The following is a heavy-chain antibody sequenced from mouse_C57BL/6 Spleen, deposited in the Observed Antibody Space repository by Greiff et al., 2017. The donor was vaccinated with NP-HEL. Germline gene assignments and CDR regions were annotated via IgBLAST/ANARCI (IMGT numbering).Heavy chain of an antibody. CDR1: GYTFTSYW. J-gene: IGHJ2*01. CDR2: IDPSDSYT. CDR3: ARRGYYSTPGYYFDY. Sequence: QVQLQQPGAELVRPGTSVKLSCKASGYTFTSYWMHWVKQRPGQGLEWIGVIDPSDSYTNYNQKFKGKATLTVDTSSSTAYMQLSSLTSEDSAVYYCARRGYYSTPGYYFDYWGQGTTLTVSS. D-gene: IGHD2-5*01. V-gene: IGHV1-59*01.